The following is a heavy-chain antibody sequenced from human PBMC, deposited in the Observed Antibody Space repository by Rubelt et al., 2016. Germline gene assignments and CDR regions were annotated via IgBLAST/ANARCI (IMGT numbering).Heavy chain of an antibody. CDR3: VRIPYYYYGMDV. J-gene: IGHJ6*02. Sequence: QLQLQESGPGLVKPSETLSLTCTVSGGSISSSSYYWGWIRQPPGKGLEWIGEINHSGSTYYNPSLKGRVTISVEPSKNQFSLKLSSVTAADTAVYYCVRIPYYYYGMDVWGQGTTVTVSS. CDR1: GGSISSSSYY. D-gene: IGHD5-18*01. CDR2: INHSGST. V-gene: IGHV4-39*01.